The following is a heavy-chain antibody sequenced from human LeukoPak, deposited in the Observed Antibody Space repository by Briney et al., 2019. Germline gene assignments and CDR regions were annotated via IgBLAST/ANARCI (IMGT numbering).Heavy chain of an antibody. CDR3: AKDLGNSAAYYFDY. Sequence: QSGGSLRLSCAASGFTFDDYAMHWVRQAPGKGLEWVSGISWNSGSIGYADSVKGRFTISRDNAKNSLYLQMNSLRAEDTALYYCAKDLGNSAAYYFDYWGQGTLVTVSS. CDR1: GFTFDDYA. V-gene: IGHV3-9*01. D-gene: IGHD4-23*01. CDR2: ISWNSGSI. J-gene: IGHJ4*02.